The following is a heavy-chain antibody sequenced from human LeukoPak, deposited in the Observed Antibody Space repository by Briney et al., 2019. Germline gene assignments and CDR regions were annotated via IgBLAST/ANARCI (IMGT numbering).Heavy chain of an antibody. CDR3: ARSESGSYFSY. D-gene: IGHD1-26*01. CDR2: IYNSGNT. Sequence: SETLSLTCTVSGGSISSAVYYWSWIRQHPGKGLEWIGYIYNSGNTHYNPSLKSRVTISVDTSKNQFSLKLSSVTAADTAVYYCARSESGSYFSYWGQGTLVTVSS. J-gene: IGHJ4*02. CDR1: GGSISSAVYY. V-gene: IGHV4-31*03.